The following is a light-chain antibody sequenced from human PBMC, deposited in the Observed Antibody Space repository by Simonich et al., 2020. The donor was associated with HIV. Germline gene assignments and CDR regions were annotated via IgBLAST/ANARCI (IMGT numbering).Light chain of an antibody. J-gene: IGLJ3*02. CDR1: SSNSGAGYD. Sequence: QSVLTQPPSVSGAPGQRVTISCSGSSSNSGAGYDVHWYQQLPGTAPKVLIYGNSKRPSGVPDRLSGSKSGTSATLAITGLQAEDEADYYCQSYDSSLSGWVFGGGTKLTVL. V-gene: IGLV1-40*01. CDR3: QSYDSSLSGWV. CDR2: GNS.